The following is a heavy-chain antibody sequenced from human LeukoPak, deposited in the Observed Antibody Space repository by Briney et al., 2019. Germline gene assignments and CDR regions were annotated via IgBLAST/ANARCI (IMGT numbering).Heavy chain of an antibody. J-gene: IGHJ4*02. V-gene: IGHV3-23*01. CDR3: AKPGEASNYYSDY. CDR2: ISGSGGST. Sequence: PGGSLRLSCAASGFTFSSYAMSWVRQAPGKGLEWVSAISGSGGSTYYADSVKGRFTISRDNSKNTLYLQMNSLRAEDTALYYCAKPGEASNYYSDYWGQGALVTVSS. D-gene: IGHD2-21*01. CDR1: GFTFSSYA.